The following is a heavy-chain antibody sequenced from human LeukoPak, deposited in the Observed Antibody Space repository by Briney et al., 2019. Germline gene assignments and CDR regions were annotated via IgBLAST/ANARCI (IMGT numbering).Heavy chain of an antibody. CDR1: GGSISSSSYY. V-gene: IGHV4-39*01. CDR3: ARHIVEMATW. Sequence: PSETLSLTCTVSGGSISSSSYYWGWIRQPPGKGLEWIGSIYYSGSTYYNPSVKSRVTISVDTSKNQFSLKLSSVPAADTAVYYCARHIVEMATWWGQGTLVTVSS. CDR2: IYYSGST. J-gene: IGHJ4*02. D-gene: IGHD5-24*01.